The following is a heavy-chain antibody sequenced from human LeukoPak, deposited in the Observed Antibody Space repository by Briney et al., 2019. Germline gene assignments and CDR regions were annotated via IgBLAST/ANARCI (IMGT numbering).Heavy chain of an antibody. Sequence: GSLRLSCAASGFTFDDYTMHWVRQAPGKGLEWVSLISWHGSSTYYADSVKGRFTISRDNSKNSLYLQMNSLRTEDTVLYYCAKAKSSSYWDYFDYWGQGTLVTVSS. CDR2: ISWHGSST. CDR3: AKAKSSSYWDYFDY. J-gene: IGHJ4*02. D-gene: IGHD3-22*01. CDR1: GFTFDDYT. V-gene: IGHV3-43*01.